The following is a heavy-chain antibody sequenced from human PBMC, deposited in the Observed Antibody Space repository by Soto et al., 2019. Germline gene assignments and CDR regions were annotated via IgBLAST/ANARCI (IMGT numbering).Heavy chain of an antibody. J-gene: IGHJ4*02. CDR2: ISASGGNT. CDR1: GFTFSSYA. V-gene: IGHV3-23*01. Sequence: PGGSLRLSCAASGFTFSSYAMSWVRQAPGKGLEWVPGISASGGNTYYADSVKGRFTISRDNSKNTLYLQMNNLRVEDKALYYCADGGEWSFNFEYWGQGTLVTVSS. D-gene: IGHD3-3*01. CDR3: ADGGEWSFNFEY.